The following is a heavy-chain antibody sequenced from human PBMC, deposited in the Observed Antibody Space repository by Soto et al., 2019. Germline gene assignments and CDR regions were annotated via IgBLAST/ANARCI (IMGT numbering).Heavy chain of an antibody. Sequence: GGSLRLSCAASGFTFSSYAMSWVRQAPGKGLEWVSAISGSGGGTYYADSVKGRFTISRDNSKNTLYLQMNSLRAEDTAVYYCAKDTTVTKLQGFDYWGQGTLVTVSS. CDR2: ISGSGGGT. J-gene: IGHJ4*02. CDR1: GFTFSSYA. D-gene: IGHD4-17*01. CDR3: AKDTTVTKLQGFDY. V-gene: IGHV3-23*01.